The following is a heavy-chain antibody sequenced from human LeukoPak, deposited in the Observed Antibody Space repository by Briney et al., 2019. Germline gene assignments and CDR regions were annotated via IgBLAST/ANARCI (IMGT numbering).Heavy chain of an antibody. CDR1: GYTFSNYA. Sequence: ASVKVSCKASGYTFSNYAMHWVRQAPGQRLEWMGWINAGNGNTKYSQKFQGRVTITRDTSASTAYMELGSLRSEDTAVYYCARDPDSYGYLYYFDSWGQGTLVTVSS. CDR2: INAGNGNT. D-gene: IGHD5-18*01. V-gene: IGHV1-3*01. CDR3: ARDPDSYGYLYYFDS. J-gene: IGHJ4*02.